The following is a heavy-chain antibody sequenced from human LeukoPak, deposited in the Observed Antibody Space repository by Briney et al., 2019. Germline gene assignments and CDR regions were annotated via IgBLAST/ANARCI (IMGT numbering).Heavy chain of an antibody. Sequence: SVKVSCKASGYTFTGYYMHWVRQAPGQGLEWMGWIIPIFGTANYAQKFQGRVTITADESTSTAYMELSSLRSEDTAVYYCARDSDSSSWYSHYWGQGTLVTVSS. V-gene: IGHV1-69*13. J-gene: IGHJ4*02. CDR3: ARDSDSSSWYSHY. CDR1: GYTFTGYY. CDR2: IIPIFGTA. D-gene: IGHD6-13*01.